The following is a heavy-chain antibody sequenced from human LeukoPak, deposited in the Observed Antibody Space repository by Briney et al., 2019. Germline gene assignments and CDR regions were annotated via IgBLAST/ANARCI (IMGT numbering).Heavy chain of an antibody. Sequence: SETLSLTCTVSGGSINGFHWNWIRQPPGKGLEWIGYIYYSGRTDSNPSLKSRVTVSVDTSKNQFNLRLTSVTAADTAMYYCARRNDFDIWGPGTMVTVSS. CDR3: ARRNDFDI. J-gene: IGHJ3*02. V-gene: IGHV4-59*08. CDR2: IYYSGRT. CDR1: GGSINGFH.